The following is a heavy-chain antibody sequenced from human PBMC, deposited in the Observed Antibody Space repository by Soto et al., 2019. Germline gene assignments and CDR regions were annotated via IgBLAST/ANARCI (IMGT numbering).Heavy chain of an antibody. CDR2: INVYNGNT. D-gene: IGHD3-10*01. V-gene: IGHV1-18*01. J-gene: IGHJ4*02. CDR3: ARDTSRGAYDY. CDR1: GYTFTSYG. Sequence: QVQLVQSGAEVKKPGASVKVSCKASGYTFTSYGISWVRQAPGQGLEWMGWINVYNGNTNYAQNLQGIVTMTPDTSTSTAYLDLRSLRSADTAVYFGARDTSRGAYDYWGQGTLVTVSS.